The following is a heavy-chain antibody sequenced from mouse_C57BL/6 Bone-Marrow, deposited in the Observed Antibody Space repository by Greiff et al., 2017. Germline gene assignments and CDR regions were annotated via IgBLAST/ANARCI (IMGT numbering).Heavy chain of an antibody. J-gene: IGHJ3*01. CDR2: INTYNGGT. Sequence: VQLQQSGPVLVKPGASVKMSCKASGYTFTDYYMNWVKQSHGKRLEWIGVINTYNGGTSYNQKFKGQATLTVDKSTSTAYMQLNSLTSGDSSVYYCARWAGSSFFAYWGQGTLVTVSA. V-gene: IGHV1-19*01. D-gene: IGHD1-1*01. CDR3: ARWAGSSFFAY. CDR1: GYTFTDYY.